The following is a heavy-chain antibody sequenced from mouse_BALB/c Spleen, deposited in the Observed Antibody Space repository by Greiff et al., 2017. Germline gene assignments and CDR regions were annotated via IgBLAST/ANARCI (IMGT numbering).Heavy chain of an antibody. J-gene: IGHJ4*01. CDR1: GYTFTSYW. Sequence: QVQLQQSGAELAKPGASVKMSCKASGYTFTSYWMHWVKQRPGQGLEWIGYINPSTGYTEYNQKFKDKATLTADKSSSTAYMQLSSLTSEDSAVYYCVLPPYAMDYWGQGTSVTVSS. CDR2: INPSTGYT. V-gene: IGHV1-7*01. CDR3: VLPPYAMDY.